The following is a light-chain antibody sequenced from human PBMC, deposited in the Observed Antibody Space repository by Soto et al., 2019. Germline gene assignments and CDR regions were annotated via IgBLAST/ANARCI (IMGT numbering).Light chain of an antibody. V-gene: IGLV1-51*01. CDR3: GTWDSSLSVVI. Sequence: QSVLTQPPSVSAAPGQKVTISCSGSSSNIGNNFVSWYQQLPGTAPRLLIYDNNNRPSGIPDRFSGSQSGTSATPAITGLQTGDEADYFCGTWDSSLSVVIFGGGTKLTVL. J-gene: IGLJ2*01. CDR2: DNN. CDR1: SSNIGNNF.